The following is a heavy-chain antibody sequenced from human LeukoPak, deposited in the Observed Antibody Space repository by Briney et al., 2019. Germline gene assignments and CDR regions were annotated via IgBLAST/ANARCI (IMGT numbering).Heavy chain of an antibody. CDR2: INHSGST. CDR1: GGSFSGYY. J-gene: IGHJ5*02. CDR3: ARGIKTVTIFGVVIIPHSWFDP. Sequence: PSETLSPTCAVYGGSFSGYYWSWIRQPPGKGLEWIGEINHSGSTNYNPSLKSRVTISVDTSKNQFSLKLSSVTAADTAVYYCARGIKTVTIFGVVIIPHSWFDPWGQGTLVTVSS. D-gene: IGHD3-3*01. V-gene: IGHV4-34*01.